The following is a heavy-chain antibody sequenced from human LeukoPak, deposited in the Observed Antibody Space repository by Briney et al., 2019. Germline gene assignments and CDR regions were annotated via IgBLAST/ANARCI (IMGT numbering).Heavy chain of an antibody. V-gene: IGHV1-18*01. CDR1: GYTFTSYG. CDR3: ARVPFGVVSKDYYYYMDV. CDR2: NSAYNGNT. Sequence: ASVKVSCKASGYTFTSYGISWVRQAPGQGLEWMGWNSAYNGNTNYAQKLQGRVTMTTDTSTSTAYMELRSLRSDDTAVYYCARVPFGVVSKDYYYYMDVWGKGTTVTVSS. J-gene: IGHJ6*03. D-gene: IGHD3-3*01.